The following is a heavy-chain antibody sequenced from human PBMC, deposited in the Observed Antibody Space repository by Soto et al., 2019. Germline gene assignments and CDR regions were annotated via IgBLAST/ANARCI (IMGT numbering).Heavy chain of an antibody. CDR3: ARVVGRLWFGGPVP. CDR2: ISSSSSTI. Sequence: PGGSLRLSCAASGFTFSSYSMNWVRQAPGKGLEWVSYISSSSSTIYYADSVEGRFTISRDNAQNSLYLQMNSLRAEDTAVYYCARVVGRLWFGGPVPWGQGTLVTVSS. CDR1: GFTFSSYS. D-gene: IGHD3-10*01. V-gene: IGHV3-48*01. J-gene: IGHJ5*02.